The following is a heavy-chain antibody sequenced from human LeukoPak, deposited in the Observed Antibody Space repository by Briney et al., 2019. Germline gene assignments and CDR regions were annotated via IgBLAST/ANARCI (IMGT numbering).Heavy chain of an antibody. CDR3: ARGAGWFDP. CDR2: IYYSGST. V-gene: IGHV4-61*01. CDR1: GGSISSSTYY. J-gene: IGHJ5*02. Sequence: SETLSLTCTVSGGSISSSTYYWSWIRHPPGKGLEWIGYIYYSGSTNYNPSLKGRVTISVDTSKNQFSLKLSSVTAADTAVYYCARGAGWFDPWGQGTLVTVSS.